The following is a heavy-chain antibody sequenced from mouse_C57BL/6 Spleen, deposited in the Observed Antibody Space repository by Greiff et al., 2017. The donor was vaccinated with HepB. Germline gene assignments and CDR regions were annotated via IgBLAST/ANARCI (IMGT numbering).Heavy chain of an antibody. CDR1: GFTFSDYG. CDR2: ISSGSSTI. D-gene: IGHD4-1*01. J-gene: IGHJ4*01. CDR3: AKLGRAMDY. Sequence: EVQGVESGGGLVKPGGSLKLSCAASGFTFSDYGMHWVRQAPEKGLEWVAYISSGSSTIYYADTVKGRFTISRDNAKNTLFLQMTSLRSEDTAMYYCAKLGRAMDYWGQGTSVTVSS. V-gene: IGHV5-17*01.